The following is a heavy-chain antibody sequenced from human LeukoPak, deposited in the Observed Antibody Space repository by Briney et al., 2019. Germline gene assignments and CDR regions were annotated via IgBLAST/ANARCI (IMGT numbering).Heavy chain of an antibody. V-gene: IGHV4-39*07. J-gene: IGHJ2*01. CDR2: IYYSGST. CDR3: ARAIGSYYRLYFDL. Sequence: SETLSLTCTVSGGSISSSSYYWGWIRQPPGKGLEWIGSIYYSGSTYYNPSLKSRVTISVDTSKNQFSLKLSSVTAADTAVYYCARAIGSYYRLYFDLWGRGTLVTVSS. D-gene: IGHD1-26*01. CDR1: GGSISSSSYY.